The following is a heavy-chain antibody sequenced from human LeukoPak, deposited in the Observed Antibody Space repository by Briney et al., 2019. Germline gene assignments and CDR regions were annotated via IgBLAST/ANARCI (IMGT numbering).Heavy chain of an antibody. CDR2: INSDGSST. D-gene: IGHD6-13*01. CDR3: AKTHSNSWAYFDY. Sequence: PGGSLRLSCAASGFTFSAYLMHWVRQTPGKGLLWVSRINSDGSSTSHADSVKGRFTISRDNSKNTLYLQMNNLRAEDTAVYYCAKTHSNSWAYFDYWGQGTLVTVSS. J-gene: IGHJ4*02. V-gene: IGHV3-74*01. CDR1: GFTFSAYL.